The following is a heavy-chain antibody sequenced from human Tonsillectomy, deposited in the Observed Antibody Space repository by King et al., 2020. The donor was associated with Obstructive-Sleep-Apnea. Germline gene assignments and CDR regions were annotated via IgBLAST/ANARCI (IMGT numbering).Heavy chain of an antibody. J-gene: IGHJ4*02. V-gene: IGHV4-31*01. CDR2: IYYSGST. Sequence: QLQESGPGLVKPSQTLSLTCTVSGGSISSGGYYWSWIRQHPGKGLEWIGYIYYSGSTYYNPSLKSLVTISVDTSKNQFSLKLSPVTAADTAVYYCARDCWLNISFTMIVVVITVFLRLTAKMCNYWGQGTLVTVSS. D-gene: IGHD3-22*01. CDR1: GGSISSGGYY. CDR3: ARDCWLNISFTMIVVVITVFLRLTAKMCNY.